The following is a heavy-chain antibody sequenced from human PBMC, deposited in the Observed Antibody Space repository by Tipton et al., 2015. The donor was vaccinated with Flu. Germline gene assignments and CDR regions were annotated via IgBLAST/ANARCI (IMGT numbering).Heavy chain of an antibody. D-gene: IGHD2-21*02. V-gene: IGHV4-59*02. Sequence: TLSLTCTVSGASVRHYYWSWIRQPPGKGLEWIGYIYYIGNTNYNPSLKSRVTISVDTSKSQFSLKLRSVTAADAAVYYCAKGDSLFEDWGQGTLVTVSS. J-gene: IGHJ4*02. CDR2: IYYIGNT. CDR1: GASVRHYY. CDR3: AKGDSLFED.